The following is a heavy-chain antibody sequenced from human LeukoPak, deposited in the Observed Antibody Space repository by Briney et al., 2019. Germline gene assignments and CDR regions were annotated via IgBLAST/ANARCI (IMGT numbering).Heavy chain of an antibody. CDR3: ARDRHNWNLNDYYGMDV. V-gene: IGHV3-48*01. CDR2: ISSSRSII. D-gene: IGHD1-20*01. Sequence: GGPLRLSCAASGFTFRSYSINWVRQAPGKGLEWVAYISSSRSIIYYADSVKGRFTISRDNVKKTVDLQMNSLRAEDTAVYYCARDRHNWNLNDYYGMDVWGQGTTVIVSS. CDR1: GFTFRSYS. J-gene: IGHJ6*02.